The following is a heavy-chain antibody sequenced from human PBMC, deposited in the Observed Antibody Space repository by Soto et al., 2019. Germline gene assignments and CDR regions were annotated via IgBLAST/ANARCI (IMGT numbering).Heavy chain of an antibody. D-gene: IGHD5-12*01. CDR3: ARENSGYDFRSIDHYYYYMDV. J-gene: IGHJ6*03. CDR2: INAGNGNT. V-gene: IGHV1-3*01. CDR1: GYTYTSYA. Sequence: ASVKVSCQTSGYTYTSYAMHWVRQAPGQRLEWMGWINAGNGNTKYSQQFQGRLTITRDTSASTAYMELSSLRSEDTAVYYCARENSGYDFRSIDHYYYYMDVWGKGTTVTVSS.